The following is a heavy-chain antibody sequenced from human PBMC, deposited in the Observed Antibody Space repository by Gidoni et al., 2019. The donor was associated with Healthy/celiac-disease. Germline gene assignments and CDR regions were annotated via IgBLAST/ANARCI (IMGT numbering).Heavy chain of an antibody. CDR3: GGGAARHRGVGY. D-gene: IGHD6-6*01. V-gene: IGHV3-66*02. J-gene: IGHJ4*02. Sequence: EVQLVESGGGLVQPGGSLRLSCAASGFTVSRNYMIWVRQAPGKGLEWVSVIYSGGSTYYADSVKGRFTISRDNAKNTLYLQMNSLRAEDTAVYYCGGGAARHRGVGYWGQGTLVTVSS. CDR2: IYSGGST. CDR1: GFTVSRNY.